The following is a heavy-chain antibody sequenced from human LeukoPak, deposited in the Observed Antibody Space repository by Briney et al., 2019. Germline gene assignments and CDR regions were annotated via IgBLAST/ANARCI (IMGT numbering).Heavy chain of an antibody. J-gene: IGHJ4*02. D-gene: IGHD6-13*01. Sequence: GGSLRLSCAASGFTFSSYGMHWVRQAPGKGLEWVAFIRYDGSNKYYADSVKGRFTISRDNSKNTLYLQMNSLRAEDTAVYYCAKDLGIAAAGRFDYWGQGTLVTVSS. CDR2: IRYDGSNK. CDR1: GFTFSSYG. V-gene: IGHV3-30*02. CDR3: AKDLGIAAAGRFDY.